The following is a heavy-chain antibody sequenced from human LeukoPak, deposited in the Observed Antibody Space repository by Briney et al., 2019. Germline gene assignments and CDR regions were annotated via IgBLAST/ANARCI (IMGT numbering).Heavy chain of an antibody. CDR2: ISYDGSNK. J-gene: IGHJ4*02. CDR1: GFTFSSYA. CDR3: ARDHQYYFDH. D-gene: IGHD2/OR15-2a*01. Sequence: PGRSLRLSCAASGFTFSSYAMHWVRQAPGKGLEWVAVISYDGSNKYYADSVKGRFTISRGNAKNSLYLQMNSLRDEDTAVYYCARDHQYYFDHWGQGTLVTVSS. V-gene: IGHV3-30-3*01.